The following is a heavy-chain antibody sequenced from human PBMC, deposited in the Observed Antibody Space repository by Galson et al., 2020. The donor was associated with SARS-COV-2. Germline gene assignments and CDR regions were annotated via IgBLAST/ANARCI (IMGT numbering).Heavy chain of an antibody. CDR1: GFTVSSNY. D-gene: IGHD7-27*01. CDR3: AGGDWGIDY. V-gene: IGHV3-66*01. CDR2: LYSDGDT. Sequence: GGSLRLSCAASGFTVSSNYINWVRQPPGKGLEWVSILYSDGDTYYTDSVKGRFTISRDNSMNTLYLQMNTLRVEDTAVYYCAGGDWGIDYWGRGALVTVSS. J-gene: IGHJ4*02.